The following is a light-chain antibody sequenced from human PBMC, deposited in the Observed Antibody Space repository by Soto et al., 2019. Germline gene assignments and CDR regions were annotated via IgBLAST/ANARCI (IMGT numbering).Light chain of an antibody. V-gene: IGKV3-15*01. CDR2: AAS. CDR1: QSVNSN. CDR3: QQYNNWPLT. J-gene: IGKJ4*01. Sequence: EIVMTQSPDTLSVSPGERATLSCRASQSVNSNLAWYQQKPGQAPRLLIYAASTRATGIPARFSGSGSGTEFTLTISSLQSEDFAVYYCQQYNNWPLTFGGGTKVEIK.